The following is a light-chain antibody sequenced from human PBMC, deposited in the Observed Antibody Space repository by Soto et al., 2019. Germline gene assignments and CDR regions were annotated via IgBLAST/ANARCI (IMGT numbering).Light chain of an antibody. CDR2: GTS. Sequence: ELVLTQSPGTLSLYPGERATLSCRASERIYSAYLGWYQQKPGQAPRLLIYGTSSRATGIPDRFSRSGSGTDFTLTISRLEPEDFAVYYCQQYGNSPITFGQGTRLEIK. CDR1: ERIYSAY. J-gene: IGKJ5*01. V-gene: IGKV3-20*01. CDR3: QQYGNSPIT.